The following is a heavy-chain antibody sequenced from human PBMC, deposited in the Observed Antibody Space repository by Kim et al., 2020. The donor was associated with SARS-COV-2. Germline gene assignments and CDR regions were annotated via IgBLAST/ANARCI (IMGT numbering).Heavy chain of an antibody. J-gene: IGHJ4*02. Sequence: GGSLRLSCAASGFTFSSYEMNWVRQAPGKGLEWVSYISSSGSTIYYADSVKGRFTISRDNAKNSLYLQMNSLRAEDTAVYYCASLSSTIFGVVMGFDYWGQGTLATVSS. D-gene: IGHD3-3*01. CDR2: ISSSGSTI. CDR1: GFTFSSYE. V-gene: IGHV3-48*03. CDR3: ASLSSTIFGVVMGFDY.